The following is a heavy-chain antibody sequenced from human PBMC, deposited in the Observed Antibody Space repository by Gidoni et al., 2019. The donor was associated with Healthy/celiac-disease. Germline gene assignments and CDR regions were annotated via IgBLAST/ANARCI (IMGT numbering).Heavy chain of an antibody. D-gene: IGHD3-22*01. V-gene: IGHV3-30-3*01. CDR3: ARDWAYYYDSSGPVDY. J-gene: IGHJ4*02. CDR2: ISEDGSNK. Sequence: VQLVESGGGVVPPGRSLRLSGAPSGFTFSSSAMNWVRQAPGKGLEWVAVISEDGSNKYYADSVKGRFTISRDNSKNTLYLQMNSLRAEDTAVYYCARDWAYYYDSSGPVDYWGQGTLVTVSS. CDR1: GFTFSSSA.